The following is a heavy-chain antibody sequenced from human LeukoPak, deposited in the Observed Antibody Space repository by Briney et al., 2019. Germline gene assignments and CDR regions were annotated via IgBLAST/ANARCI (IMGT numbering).Heavy chain of an antibody. CDR2: IYTSGST. CDR3: ARVRYSGFTENWFDP. J-gene: IGHJ5*02. Sequence: SETLSLTCTVSGGSISSYYWGWIRQPAGKGLEWIGRIYTSGSTNYNPSLKSRVTMSVDTSKNQFSLKLSSVTAADTAVYYCARVRYSGFTENWFDPWGQGTLVTVPS. CDR1: GGSISSYY. V-gene: IGHV4-4*07. D-gene: IGHD1-26*01.